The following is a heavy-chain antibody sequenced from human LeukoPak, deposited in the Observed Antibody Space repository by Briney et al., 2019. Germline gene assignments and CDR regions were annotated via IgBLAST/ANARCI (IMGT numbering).Heavy chain of an antibody. J-gene: IGHJ4*02. CDR3: ARVNIVVVPSANFDY. Sequence: SETLSLTCTVSGGSITSTTYYWGWLRQPPGKGLEWIGSINYSGITYYNPSLKSRVTVSVDTSKNQFSLRLSSVTAADTAVYYCARVNIVVVPSANFDYWGQGTLVTVSS. CDR2: INYSGIT. CDR1: GGSITSTTYY. D-gene: IGHD2-2*01. V-gene: IGHV4-39*01.